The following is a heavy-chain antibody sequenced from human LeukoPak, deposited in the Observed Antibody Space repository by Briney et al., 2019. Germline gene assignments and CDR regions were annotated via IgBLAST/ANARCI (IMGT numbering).Heavy chain of an antibody. CDR3: ARHPSDSRYCSGGTCYAPLFDY. CDR2: IYPGDSDT. Sequence: GVSLKISCRVSGYSFPNYWIGWVRQKPGKGPEWMAIIYPGDSDTRYSPSFRGQVTISADKSISTAYLQWSSLKASDTAMYYCARHPSDSRYCSGGTCYAPLFDYWGQGTLVTVSS. J-gene: IGHJ4*02. CDR1: GYSFPNYW. D-gene: IGHD2-15*01. V-gene: IGHV5-51*01.